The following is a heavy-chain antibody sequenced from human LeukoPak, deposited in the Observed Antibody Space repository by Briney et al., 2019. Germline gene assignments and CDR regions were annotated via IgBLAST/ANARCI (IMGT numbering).Heavy chain of an antibody. CDR1: GFTVSSNS. D-gene: IGHD3-22*01. V-gene: IGHV3-53*01. J-gene: IGHJ4*02. Sequence: PGGSLRLSCAASGFTVSSNSMSWVRQAPGKGLEWVSVIYSGGSTYYADSVKGRFTISRDNSKNTLYLQMNSLRAEDTAVYYCARGRGYYYDSSDFYGKHLFDYWGQGTLVTVSS. CDR3: ARGRGYYYDSSDFYGKHLFDY. CDR2: IYSGGST.